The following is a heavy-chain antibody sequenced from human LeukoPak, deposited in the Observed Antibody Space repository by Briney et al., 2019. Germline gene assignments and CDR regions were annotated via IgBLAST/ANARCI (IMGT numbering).Heavy chain of an antibody. CDR3: ASPRLMGIAAAGGSFDQ. Sequence: SVKVSCKASGGTFSSYAISWVRQAPGQGLEWMGGIIPIFGTTNYAQKFLGRVTITADESTSTAYMDLSSLRSEDTAVYYCASPRLMGIAAAGGSFDQWGQGTLVTVSS. CDR2: IIPIFGTT. CDR1: GGTFSSYA. J-gene: IGHJ4*02. V-gene: IGHV1-69*13. D-gene: IGHD6-13*01.